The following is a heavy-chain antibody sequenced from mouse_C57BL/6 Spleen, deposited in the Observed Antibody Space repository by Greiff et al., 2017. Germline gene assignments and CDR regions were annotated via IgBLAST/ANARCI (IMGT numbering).Heavy chain of an antibody. V-gene: IGHV1-80*01. D-gene: IGHD2-1*01. Sequence: QVHVKQSGAELVKPGASVKISCKASGYAFSSYWMNWVKQRPGKGLEWIGQIYPGDGDTNYNGKFKGKATLTADKSSSTAYLQLSSLTSEDSAVYFCARSGGNYVFDYWGQGTTLTVSS. CDR2: IYPGDGDT. J-gene: IGHJ2*01. CDR3: ARSGGNYVFDY. CDR1: GYAFSSYW.